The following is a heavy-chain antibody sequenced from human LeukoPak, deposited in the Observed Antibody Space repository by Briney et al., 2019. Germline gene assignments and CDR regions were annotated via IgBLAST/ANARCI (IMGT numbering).Heavy chain of an antibody. CDR1: GFTFSSYA. CDR2: ISYDGSNK. V-gene: IGHV3-30-3*01. D-gene: IGHD2-21*01. J-gene: IGHJ6*02. Sequence: GGSLRLSCAASGFTFSSYAMQWVRQAPGKGLEWVAVISYDGSNKYYADSVKGRFTISRDNSKNTLYLQMNSLRAEDTAVYYCASGYPLFPDSYYYYGMDVWGQGTTVTVSS. CDR3: ASGYPLFPDSYYYYGMDV.